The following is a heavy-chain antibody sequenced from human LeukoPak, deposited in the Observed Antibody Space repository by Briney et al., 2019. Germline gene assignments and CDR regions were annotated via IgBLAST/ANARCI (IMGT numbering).Heavy chain of an antibody. CDR3: ARDSYDSSGYYPYEYFQH. D-gene: IGHD3-22*01. CDR1: GYTFTSYG. J-gene: IGHJ1*01. CDR2: ISAYNGNT. Sequence: ASVKVSCKASGYTFTSYGISWVRQAPGQGLGWMGWISAYNGNTNYAQKLQGRVTMTTDTSTSTAYMELRSLRSDDTAVYYCARDSYDSSGYYPYEYFQHWGQGTLVTVSS. V-gene: IGHV1-18*01.